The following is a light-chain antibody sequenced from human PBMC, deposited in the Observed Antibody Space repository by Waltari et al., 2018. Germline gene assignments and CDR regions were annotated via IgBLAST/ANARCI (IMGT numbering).Light chain of an antibody. V-gene: IGKV3-11*01. J-gene: IGKJ3*01. CDR1: QSVSSY. CDR2: DAS. Sequence: EIVLTQSPATLSLSPGEIATLSCRASQSVSSYLAWYQQKPGQAPRLLIYDASKRATDIPARFSGSGSGTDFILTISSLEPEDFAVYYCQQRSNWPPRVTFGPGTKVDIK. CDR3: QQRSNWPPRVT.